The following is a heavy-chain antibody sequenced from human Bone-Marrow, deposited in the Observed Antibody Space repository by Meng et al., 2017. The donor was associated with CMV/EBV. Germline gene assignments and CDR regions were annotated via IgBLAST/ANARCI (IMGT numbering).Heavy chain of an antibody. CDR2: IRYDGSNK. CDR3: AKDQDYVWGSYSDY. J-gene: IGHJ4*02. CDR1: GFTFSSYG. V-gene: IGHV3-30*02. D-gene: IGHD3-16*01. Sequence: GESLKISCAASGFTFSSYGMHWVRQDPGKGLEWVAFIRYDGSNKYYADSVKGRFTISRDNSKNTLYLQMNSLRAEDTAVYYCAKDQDYVWGSYSDYWGQGTLVTVSS.